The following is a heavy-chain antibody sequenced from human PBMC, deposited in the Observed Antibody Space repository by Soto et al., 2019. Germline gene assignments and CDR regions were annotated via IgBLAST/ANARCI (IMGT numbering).Heavy chain of an antibody. CDR3: ARIRGLGEVSPYFDY. CDR2: ISYRGNT. J-gene: IGHJ4*02. V-gene: IGHV4-59*01. CDR1: RCSISSYY. D-gene: IGHD3-16*02. Sequence: QVQLQESGPGLVKPSETLSLTCTVSRCSISSYYWSWIRQPPGKGLEWIGYISYRGNTNYNASLKSRVTITVDTSTNQFSLRVTSVTATDTDVYYCARIRGLGEVSPYFDYRGQGALVTVSS.